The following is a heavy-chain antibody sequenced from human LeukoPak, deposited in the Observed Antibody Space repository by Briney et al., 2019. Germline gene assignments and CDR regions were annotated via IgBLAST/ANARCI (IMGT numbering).Heavy chain of an antibody. Sequence: GGSLRLPCAASGFTFSSYWMSWVRQAPGKGLEWVANIKQDGSEKYYVDSVKGRFTISRDNAKNSLYLQMNSLRAEDTAVYYCARALVDGYSCSWYYYYIDICGKGTTVTVSS. J-gene: IGHJ6*03. CDR3: ARALVDGYSCSWYYYYIDI. V-gene: IGHV3-7*01. D-gene: IGHD6-13*01. CDR1: GFTFSSYW. CDR2: IKQDGSEK.